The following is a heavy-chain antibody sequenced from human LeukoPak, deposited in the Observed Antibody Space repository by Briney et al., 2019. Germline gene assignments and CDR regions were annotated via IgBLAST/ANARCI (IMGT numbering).Heavy chain of an antibody. J-gene: IGHJ6*03. D-gene: IGHD2-15*01. V-gene: IGHV3-30*02. CDR2: IRYDGSNK. CDR3: ARGCSGGSCYSFGYYYYMDV. CDR1: GFTFSSYG. Sequence: PGGSLRLSCAASGFTFSSYGMHWVRQAPGKGLEWVAFIRYDGSNKYYADSVKGRFTISRDNSKNTLYLQMNSLRAEDTAVYYCARGCSGGSCYSFGYYYYMDVWGKGTTVTVSS.